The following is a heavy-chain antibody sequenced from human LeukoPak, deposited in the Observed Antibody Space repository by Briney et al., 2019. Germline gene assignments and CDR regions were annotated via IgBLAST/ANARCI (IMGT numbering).Heavy chain of an antibody. CDR3: AKDLTYYYGSGSLDY. Sequence: PGGSLRLSCVVSGFTFSSYAMHWVRQAPGKGLEWVAVISYDGSNKYYADSVKGRFTISRDNSKNTLYLQMNSLRAEDTAVYYCAKDLTYYYGSGSLDYWGQGTLVTVSS. CDR1: GFTFSSYA. D-gene: IGHD3-10*01. CDR2: ISYDGSNK. V-gene: IGHV3-30*18. J-gene: IGHJ4*02.